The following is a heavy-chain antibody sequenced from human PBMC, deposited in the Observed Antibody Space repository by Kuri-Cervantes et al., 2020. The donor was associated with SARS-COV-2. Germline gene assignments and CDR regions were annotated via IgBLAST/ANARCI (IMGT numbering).Heavy chain of an antibody. Sequence: GESLKISCAASGFTFSDYYMSWIRQAPGKGLEWVSYISSSGSTIYYADSVKGRFTISRDSAKNSLYLQMNSLRAEDMAVYYCARDTITYDSSSYAFDIWGQGTMVTVSS. CDR3: ARDTITYDSSSYAFDI. D-gene: IGHD3-22*01. J-gene: IGHJ3*02. CDR1: GFTFSDYY. V-gene: IGHV3-11*04. CDR2: ISSSGSTI.